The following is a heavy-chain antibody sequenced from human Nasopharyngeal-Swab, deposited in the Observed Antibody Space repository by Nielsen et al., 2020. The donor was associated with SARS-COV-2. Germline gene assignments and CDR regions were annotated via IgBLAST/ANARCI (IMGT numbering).Heavy chain of an antibody. CDR1: GFSFSDYH. V-gene: IGHV3-74*01. J-gene: IGHJ4*02. CDR2: VNEDGSRT. CDR3: VKHQGSSSDQ. Sequence: GESLKISCAASGFSFSDYHMTWVRQAPGKGLVWVSRVNEDGSRTDYADSVRGRFTISRDNAKNTLYLQMNSLRVEDTAVYYCVKHQGSSSDQWGQGTLVTVSS.